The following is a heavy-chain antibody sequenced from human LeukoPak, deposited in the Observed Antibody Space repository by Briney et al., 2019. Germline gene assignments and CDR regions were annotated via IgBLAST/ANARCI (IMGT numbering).Heavy chain of an antibody. CDR2: INHSGST. J-gene: IGHJ4*02. CDR3: ARGADSSGYYSIFYFDY. Sequence: ETLSLTCAVYGGSFSGYYWSWIRQPPGKGLEWIGEINHSGSTNYNPSLKSRVTISVDTSKNQFSLKLSSVTAADTAVYYCARGADSSGYYSIFYFDYWGQGTLVTVSS. D-gene: IGHD3-22*01. CDR1: GGSFSGYY. V-gene: IGHV4-34*01.